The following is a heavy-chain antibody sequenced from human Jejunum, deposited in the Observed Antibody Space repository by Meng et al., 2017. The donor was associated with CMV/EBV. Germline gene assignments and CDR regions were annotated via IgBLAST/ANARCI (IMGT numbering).Heavy chain of an antibody. J-gene: IGHJ6*02. D-gene: IGHD2-8*01. CDR2: INPNGGGT. V-gene: IGHV1-2*02. CDR1: TGNY. Sequence: TGNYIHWVRQAPGQGLEWMGWINPNGGGTNYAQKFQGRVTMTRDTSINTVYMNLSSLRSDDTAVYYCARGPPTERTPVMYLYGMDVWGQGTTVTVSS. CDR3: ARGPPTERTPVMYLYGMDV.